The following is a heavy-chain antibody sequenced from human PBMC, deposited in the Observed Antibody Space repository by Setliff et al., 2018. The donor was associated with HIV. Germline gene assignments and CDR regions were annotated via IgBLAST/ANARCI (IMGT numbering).Heavy chain of an antibody. J-gene: IGHJ6*03. CDR1: GFTFTNYA. Sequence: GGSLRLSCAASGFTFTNYAMHWVRQAPGKGLEWVAVVSYGGTYKYYAESVKGRFTISRDNSRNTLYLQMNSLRTEDTAVYYCAKDWGSRLSYSFYYMDVWGKGTTVTVSS. V-gene: IGHV3-30*04. CDR3: AKDWGSRLSYSFYYMDV. CDR2: VSYGGTYK. D-gene: IGHD3-16*01.